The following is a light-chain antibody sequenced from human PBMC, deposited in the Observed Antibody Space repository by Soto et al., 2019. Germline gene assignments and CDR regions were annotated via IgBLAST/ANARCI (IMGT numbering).Light chain of an antibody. Sequence: QSALTQPRSVSGSPGQSVTISCTGTSSDVGGYNYVSWYQQHPGKATKLMIYDVSKRPSGVPDRFCGSKSGNTASLTISGLQAEDEADYYCCSSAGTYSYVFGTGTKLTVL. CDR1: SSDVGGYNY. CDR2: DVS. V-gene: IGLV2-11*01. J-gene: IGLJ1*01. CDR3: CSSAGTYSYV.